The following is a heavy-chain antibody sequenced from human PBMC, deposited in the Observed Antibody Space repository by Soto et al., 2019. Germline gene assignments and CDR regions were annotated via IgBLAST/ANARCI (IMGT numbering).Heavy chain of an antibody. CDR1: GYTFTGYG. CDR2: ISAYNGNT. J-gene: IGHJ4*02. V-gene: IGHV1-18*01. Sequence: SVKVSCKASGYTFTGYGISWVRQAPGQGLEWMGWISAYNGNTNYAQKLQGRVTMTTDTSTSTAYMELRSLRSDDTAVYYCARGTAIAAAVKLSDYWCQATLLTLSS. CDR3: ARGTAIAAAVKLSDY. D-gene: IGHD6-13*01.